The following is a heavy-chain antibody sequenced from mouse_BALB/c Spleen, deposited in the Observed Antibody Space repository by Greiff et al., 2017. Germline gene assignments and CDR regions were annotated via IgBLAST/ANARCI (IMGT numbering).Heavy chain of an antibody. Sequence: VKLQESGPGLVAPSQSLSITCTVSGFSLTSYGVHWVRQPPGKGLEWLGVIWAGGSTNYNSALMSRLSISKDNSKSQVFLKMNSLQTDDTAMYYCARDYYGSRYYFDYWGQGTTLTVSS. J-gene: IGHJ2*01. CDR2: IWAGGST. CDR3: ARDYYGSRYYFDY. D-gene: IGHD1-1*01. V-gene: IGHV2-9*02. CDR1: GFSLTSYG.